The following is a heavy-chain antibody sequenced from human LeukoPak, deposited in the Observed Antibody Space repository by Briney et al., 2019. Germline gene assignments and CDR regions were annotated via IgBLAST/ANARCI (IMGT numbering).Heavy chain of an antibody. CDR1: GFTFSSYA. V-gene: IGHV3-23*01. Sequence: QPGGSLRLSCAASGFTFSSYAMSWVRQAPGKGLDWVSAISSTGGGTYYADSVKGRFTLSRDNSKNTVYLQTNTLRAEDTALYYCARELSVSGPNDYWGQGTLVTVSS. J-gene: IGHJ4*02. CDR3: ARELSVSGPNDY. CDR2: ISSTGGGT. D-gene: IGHD6-19*01.